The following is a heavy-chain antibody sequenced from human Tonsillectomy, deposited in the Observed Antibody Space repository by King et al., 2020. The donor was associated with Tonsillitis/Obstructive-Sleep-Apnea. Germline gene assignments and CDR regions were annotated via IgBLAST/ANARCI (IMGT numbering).Heavy chain of an antibody. CDR3: ARVLFDMSTVTTVY. CDR1: GFTFSSYW. V-gene: IGHV3-74*01. CDR2: INSDGSRT. Sequence: VQLVESGGGLVQPGGSLRLSCAASGFTFSSYWMHWVRQAPGKGLVWVSRINSDGSRTNYADSVKGRFTISRDNAKNTLYLQMNSLRAEDTAVYYCARVLFDMSTVTTVYWGQGTLVTVSS. D-gene: IGHD4-17*01. J-gene: IGHJ4*02.